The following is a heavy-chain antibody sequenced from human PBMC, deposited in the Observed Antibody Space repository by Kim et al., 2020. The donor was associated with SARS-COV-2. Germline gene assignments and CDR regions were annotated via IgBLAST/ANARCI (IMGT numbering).Heavy chain of an antibody. D-gene: IGHD3-10*01. V-gene: IGHV3-23*01. CDR3: AKDYLPHLTGDAFDI. CDR2: MMVSGGST. J-gene: IGHJ3*02. Sequence: KGLEGVSSMMVSGGSTYYADSVKGRFTSSRGNSKNTLYLQMNSLRAEDTAVYYCAKDYLPHLTGDAFDIWGQGTMVTVSS.